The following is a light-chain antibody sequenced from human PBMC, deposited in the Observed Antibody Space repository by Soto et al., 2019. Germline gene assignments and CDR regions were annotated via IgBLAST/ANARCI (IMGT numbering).Light chain of an antibody. J-gene: IGKJ4*01. CDR1: QSVGRNY. V-gene: IGKV3-20*01. CDR2: GAS. CDR3: QQYAESPLT. Sequence: EIVLTQSPGTLFVSPGERATLSCRASQSVGRNYLAWYQQKPGQAPRLLIYGASSRATGIPDRFSGSASGTDFTLTISRLEPEDFAVYYCQQYAESPLTFGGGTKVETK.